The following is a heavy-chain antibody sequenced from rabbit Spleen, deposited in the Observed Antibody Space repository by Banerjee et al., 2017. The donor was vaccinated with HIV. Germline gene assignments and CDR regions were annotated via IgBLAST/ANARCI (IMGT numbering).Heavy chain of an antibody. V-gene: IGHV1S40*01. J-gene: IGHJ4*01. CDR3: ARDLAGVIGWNFGW. Sequence: QSLEESGGDLVKPGASLTLTCTASGVSFSSSYYMCWVRQAPGKGLEWIACIYTGGSGSTAYASWAKGRFTFSKTSSTTVTLQMTSLTAADTATYFCARDLAGVIGWNFGWWGPGTLVTVS. D-gene: IGHD4-1*01. CDR1: GVSFSSSYY. CDR2: IYTGGSGST.